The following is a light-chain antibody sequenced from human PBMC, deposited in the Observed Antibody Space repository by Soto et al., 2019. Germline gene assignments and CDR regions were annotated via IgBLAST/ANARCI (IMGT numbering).Light chain of an antibody. Sequence: DIQMTQSPSSLSASVGDRVTITCRASQSISSYLNWYQQKPGKAPELLIYAASSLQSGVPSRFSGSGSGTDFTLTIGSLQPEDFATYYCQQSYSTLRTFGQGTKVDIK. CDR1: QSISSY. CDR3: QQSYSTLRT. V-gene: IGKV1-39*01. J-gene: IGKJ1*01. CDR2: AAS.